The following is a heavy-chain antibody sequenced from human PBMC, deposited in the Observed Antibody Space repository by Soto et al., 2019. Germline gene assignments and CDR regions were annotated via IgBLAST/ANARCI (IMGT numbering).Heavy chain of an antibody. Sequence: QITLKESGPTLVKPTQTLTLTCTFSGFSLSTSGVGVAWIRQPPGKALEWLALIYWDDDKRYRPSLESRLNXXXXXXXXXXXXXXXXXXXXXXXXXXCXXXXXXXGSCYWFSFSGMDVWGQGTTVT. D-gene: IGHD2-15*01. V-gene: IGHV2-5*02. CDR1: GFSLSTSGVG. CDR3: XXXXXXXGSCYWFSFSGMDV. CDR2: IYWDDDK. J-gene: IGHJ6*02.